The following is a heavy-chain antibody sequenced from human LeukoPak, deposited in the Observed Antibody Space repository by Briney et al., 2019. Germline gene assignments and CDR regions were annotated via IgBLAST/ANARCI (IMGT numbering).Heavy chain of an antibody. D-gene: IGHD3-9*01. CDR2: ISGSGGST. CDR3: AKAGLRYFDWSEAIDY. J-gene: IGHJ4*02. Sequence: GGSLRLSCAASGFTFSSYAMSWVRQAQGKGLEWVSAISGSGGSTYYADSVKGRFTISRDNSKNTLYLQMNSLRAEDTAVYYCAKAGLRYFDWSEAIDYWGQGTLVTVSS. V-gene: IGHV3-23*01. CDR1: GFTFSSYA.